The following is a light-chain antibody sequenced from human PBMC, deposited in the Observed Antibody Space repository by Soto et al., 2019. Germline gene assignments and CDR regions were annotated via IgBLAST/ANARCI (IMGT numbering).Light chain of an antibody. J-gene: IGKJ4*01. CDR3: QKFTSAPFT. Sequence: DIQMTQSPSSLSASVGDRVTITCRASQGISYHLAWYHQKPGQLPKLLIYAASILQSGVPSRFSGSGSGTDFTLTISSLQPEDVGIYYCQKFTSAPFTFGGGTKVDIK. CDR1: QGISYH. CDR2: AAS. V-gene: IGKV1-27*01.